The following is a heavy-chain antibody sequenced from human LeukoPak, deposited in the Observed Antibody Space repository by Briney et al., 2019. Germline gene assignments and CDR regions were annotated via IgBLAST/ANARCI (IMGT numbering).Heavy chain of an antibody. D-gene: IGHD3-3*01. Sequence: ASVKVSCKASGYTFTGYYMHWVRQAPGQGLEWMGWINPNSGGTNYAQKFQGGVTMTRDTSISTAYMELSRLRSDDTAVYYCARDEIWSGYYREGYWFDPWGQGTLVTVSS. CDR2: INPNSGGT. J-gene: IGHJ5*02. V-gene: IGHV1-2*02. CDR1: GYTFTGYY. CDR3: ARDEIWSGYYREGYWFDP.